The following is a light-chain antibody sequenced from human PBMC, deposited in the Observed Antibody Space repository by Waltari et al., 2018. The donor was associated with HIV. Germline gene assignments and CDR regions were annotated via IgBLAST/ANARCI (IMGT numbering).Light chain of an antibody. CDR3: MQSIQLPDT. V-gene: IGKV2D-29*01. CDR2: EVS. Sequence: DIVMTQTQLSLSVTHGQPASISCKSSQSLLHSDGKTYLYWYLQKPGQPPQLLIYEVSNRFSGVPDRFSCNRSGTDLTRKISLLETYDVGVYCVMQSIQLPDTFGQGTKLEIK. CDR1: QSLLHSDGKTY. J-gene: IGKJ2*01.